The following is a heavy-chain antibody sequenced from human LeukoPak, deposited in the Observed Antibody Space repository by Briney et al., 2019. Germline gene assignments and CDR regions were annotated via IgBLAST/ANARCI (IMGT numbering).Heavy chain of an antibody. V-gene: IGHV3-21*01. J-gene: IGHJ5*02. CDR1: GFTFTSYG. CDR2: ISSSSSYI. CDR3: ARELWFGAGGPRWFDP. Sequence: GGSLRLSCAASGFTFTSYGMSWVRQVRQAPGKGLEWVSSISSSSSYIYYADSVKGRFTISRDNAKNSLYLQMNSLRAEDTAVYYCARELWFGAGGPRWFDPWGQGTLVTVSS. D-gene: IGHD3-10*01.